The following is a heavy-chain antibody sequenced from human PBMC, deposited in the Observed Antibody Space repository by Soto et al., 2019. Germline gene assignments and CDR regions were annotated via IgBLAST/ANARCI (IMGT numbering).Heavy chain of an antibody. CDR3: ARDPPMYSSQSNYYYYGMDV. J-gene: IGHJ6*02. CDR2: IIPIFGTA. V-gene: IGHV1-69*01. Sequence: QVQLVQSGAEVKKPGSSVKVSCKASGGTFSSYAISWVRQAPGQGLEWMGGIIPIFGTANYAQKFQGRVTITADESTSTAYTELSSLRSEDTAVYYCARDPPMYSSQSNYYYYGMDVWGQGTTVTVSS. D-gene: IGHD6-13*01. CDR1: GGTFSSYA.